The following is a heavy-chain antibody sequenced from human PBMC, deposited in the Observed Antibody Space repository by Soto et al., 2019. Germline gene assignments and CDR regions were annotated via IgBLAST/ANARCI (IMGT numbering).Heavy chain of an antibody. CDR3: ARDASITIFGVVIRNWFDP. CDR2: IWYDGSNK. Sequence: GGSLRLSCAASGFTFSSYGMHWVRQAPGKGLEWVAVIWYDGSNKYYADSVKGRFTISRDNSKNTLYLQMNSLRAEDTAVYYCARDASITIFGVVIRNWFDPWGQGTLVTVSS. V-gene: IGHV3-33*08. CDR1: GFTFSSYG. J-gene: IGHJ5*02. D-gene: IGHD3-3*01.